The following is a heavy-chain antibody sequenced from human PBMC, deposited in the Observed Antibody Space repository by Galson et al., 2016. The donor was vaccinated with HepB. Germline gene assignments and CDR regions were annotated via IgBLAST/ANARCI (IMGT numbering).Heavy chain of an antibody. Sequence: SLRLSCAASGFTFSDYYMSWIRQAPAKGLEWVAADSMDGRRKFYADSVKGRFTISRDNSNNMLFLQMSSLTEDDTAVYYCARRHEYCPPVGCSVDYWGQGTLVSVSS. J-gene: IGHJ4*02. D-gene: IGHD2/OR15-2a*01. CDR1: GFTFSDYY. CDR2: DSMDGRRK. CDR3: ARRHEYCPPVGCSVDY. V-gene: IGHV3-30*03.